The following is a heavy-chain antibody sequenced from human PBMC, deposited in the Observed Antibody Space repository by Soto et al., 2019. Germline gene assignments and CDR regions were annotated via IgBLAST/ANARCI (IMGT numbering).Heavy chain of an antibody. J-gene: IGHJ6*03. CDR2: ISSNGGST. CDR3: ARGGGPMDV. CDR1: GFTFSSYA. V-gene: IGHV3-64*01. D-gene: IGHD3-16*01. Sequence: EVQLVESGGGVVQPGGSLRLSCAASGFTFSSYAMHWVRQAPGKGLEYVSAISSNGGSTYYANSVKGRFTISRDNSKNTLYLQMGSLRAEDMAVYYCARGGGPMDVWGKGTTVTVSS.